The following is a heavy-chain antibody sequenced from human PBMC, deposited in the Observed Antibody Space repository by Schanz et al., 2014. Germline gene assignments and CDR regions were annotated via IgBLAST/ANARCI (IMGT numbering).Heavy chain of an antibody. CDR3: ARDGEAAAGCDY. CDR1: GGTFSSST. Sequence: QVQLVQSGAEAQKPGSSVKVSCKASGGTFSSSTLTWVQQAPGQGLEWMGRIIPILDKTNYAQKFQGRVTMTADKATSTVYMEVSGLRAEDTGVYYCARDGEAAAGCDYWGQGTLVTVSS. V-gene: IGHV1-69*08. CDR2: IIPILDKT. D-gene: IGHD6-13*01. J-gene: IGHJ4*02.